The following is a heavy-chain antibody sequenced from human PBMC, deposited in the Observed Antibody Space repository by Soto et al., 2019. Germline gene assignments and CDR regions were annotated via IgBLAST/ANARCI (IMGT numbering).Heavy chain of an antibody. D-gene: IGHD3-3*01. CDR3: ARGAISVDRYKENPRFDY. CDR2: ISYDGSNK. Sequence: GGSLRLSCAASGFTFSSYGMHWVRQAPGKGLEWVAVISYDGSNKYYADSVKGRFTISRDNSKNTLYLQMNSLRAEDTAVYYCARGAISVDRYKENPRFDYWGQGTLVTVSS. J-gene: IGHJ4*02. V-gene: IGHV3-30*03. CDR1: GFTFSSYG.